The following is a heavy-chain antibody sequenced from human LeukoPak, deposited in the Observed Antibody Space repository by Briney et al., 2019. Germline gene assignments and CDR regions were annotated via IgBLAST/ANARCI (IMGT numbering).Heavy chain of an antibody. D-gene: IGHD6-13*01. CDR2: VNQDGNNK. CDR1: GFTFSGYW. CDR3: AKKGLASAGRPPYFDY. V-gene: IGHV3-7*03. Sequence: GGSLRLSCAASGFTFSGYWMTWVRQAPGKGLEWVANVNQDGNNKNYVESVKGRFTISRDNAKNSLYLQMNNLRAEDTAIYYCAKKGLASAGRPPYFDYWGQGALVTVPS. J-gene: IGHJ4*02.